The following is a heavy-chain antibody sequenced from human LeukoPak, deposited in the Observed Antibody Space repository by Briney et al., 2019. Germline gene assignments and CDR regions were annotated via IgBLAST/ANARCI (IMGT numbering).Heavy chain of an antibody. CDR2: ISSSSSNI. CDR3: ARTWGYEAYYFDY. V-gene: IGHV3-21*04. D-gene: IGHD7-27*01. Sequence: GGSLRLSCAASGFTFSSYNMNWVRQAPGKGLEWVSSISSSSSNIYYADSVKGRFTISRDNAKNSLYLQMNSLRAEDTAVYYCARTWGYEAYYFDYWGQGTLVTVSS. J-gene: IGHJ4*02. CDR1: GFTFSSYN.